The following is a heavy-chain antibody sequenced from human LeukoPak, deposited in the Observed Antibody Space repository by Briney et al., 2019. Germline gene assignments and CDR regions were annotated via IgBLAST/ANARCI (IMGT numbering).Heavy chain of an antibody. Sequence: GGSLRLSCLASGYTFSSYSINWVHQAPGKGLEWVSSISVRSNYIYYADSVRGRFRISRDDARDSLYLQMNSLRAEDTAVYYCVRLRRNSDTSGFYYYYDFWGQGTLVTVSS. D-gene: IGHD3-22*01. CDR2: ISVRSNYI. V-gene: IGHV3-21*01. J-gene: IGHJ4*02. CDR3: VRLRRNSDTSGFYYYYDF. CDR1: GYTFSSYS.